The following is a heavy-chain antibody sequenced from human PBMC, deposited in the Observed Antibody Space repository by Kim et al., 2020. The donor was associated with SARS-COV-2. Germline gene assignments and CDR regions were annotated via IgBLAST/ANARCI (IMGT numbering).Heavy chain of an antibody. CDR1: GFTFSSYS. D-gene: IGHD3-10*01. CDR2: ISSSSSTI. J-gene: IGHJ5*02. V-gene: IGHV3-48*02. Sequence: GGSLRLSCAASGFTFSSYSMNWVRQAPGKGLEWVSYISSSSSTIYYADSVKGRFTISRDNAKNSLYLQMNSLRDEDTAVYYCARVRELLSSFNWFDPWGQGALVTVSS. CDR3: ARVRELLSSFNWFDP.